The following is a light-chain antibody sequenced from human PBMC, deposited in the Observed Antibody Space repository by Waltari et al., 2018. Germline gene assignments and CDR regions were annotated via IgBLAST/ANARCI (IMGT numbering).Light chain of an antibody. Sequence: DIQMTQSPSTLSASVGYRITITCRASQSISTWLAWYQQKPGKAPKPLIYKASNLESGVPSRFSGSGSGTEFTLTISSLQPDDFATYYCQQYNSYHTFGQGTKLEIK. CDR1: QSISTW. CDR2: KAS. CDR3: QQYNSYHT. V-gene: IGKV1-5*03. J-gene: IGKJ2*01.